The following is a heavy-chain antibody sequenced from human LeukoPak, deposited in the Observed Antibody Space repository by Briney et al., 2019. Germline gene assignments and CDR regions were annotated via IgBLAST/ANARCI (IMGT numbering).Heavy chain of an antibody. Sequence: ASVKVSCKASGYTFTGYYMHWVRQAPGQGLEWMGWINPNSGGTNYAQKFQGRVTMTRDTSISTAYMELGRLRSDDTAVYYCARALIAARPGVYYYYGMDVWGQGTTVTVSS. D-gene: IGHD6-6*01. J-gene: IGHJ6*02. CDR3: ARALIAARPGVYYYYGMDV. V-gene: IGHV1-2*02. CDR2: INPNSGGT. CDR1: GYTFTGYY.